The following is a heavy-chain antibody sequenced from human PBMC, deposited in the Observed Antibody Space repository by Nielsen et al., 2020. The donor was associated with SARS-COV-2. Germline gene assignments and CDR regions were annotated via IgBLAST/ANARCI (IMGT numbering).Heavy chain of an antibody. CDR1: GFTFDDYA. V-gene: IGHV3-23*01. Sequence: GESLKISCAASGFTFDDYAMHWVRQAPGKGLEWVSAISGSGGSTYYADSVKGRFTISRDNSKNTLYLQMNSLRAEDTAVYYCIKWELLSDAFDIWGQGTMVTVSS. CDR2: ISGSGGST. CDR3: IKWELLSDAFDI. D-gene: IGHD1-26*01. J-gene: IGHJ3*02.